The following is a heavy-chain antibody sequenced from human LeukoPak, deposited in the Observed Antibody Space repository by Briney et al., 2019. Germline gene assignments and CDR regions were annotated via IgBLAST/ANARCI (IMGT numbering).Heavy chain of an antibody. D-gene: IGHD3-10*01. J-gene: IGHJ4*02. V-gene: IGHV4-34*01. CDR1: GGSFSGYY. Sequence: SETLSLTCAVYGGSFSGYYWSWIRQPPGKGLEWIGEINHSGSTNYNPSLKSRVTISVDTSKNQFSLKLSSVTAADTAVYYCAGGLRGSGRRNYWGQGTLVTVSS. CDR3: AGGLRGSGRRNY. CDR2: INHSGST.